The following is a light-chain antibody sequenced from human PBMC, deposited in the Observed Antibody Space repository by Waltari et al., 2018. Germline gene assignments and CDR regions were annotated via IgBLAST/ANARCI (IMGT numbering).Light chain of an antibody. Sequence: QLVLTQSPSASASLGASVKLTRTLSSGHRSYTSYALAWHPQQPGKGPRFLMKVNSDGSHNKGDGIPDRFSGSSSGSERYLTISSLQSADEADYYCQTWGAGFQVFGGGTKLAVL. CDR3: QTWGAGFQV. CDR2: VNSDGSH. J-gene: IGLJ2*01. V-gene: IGLV4-69*01. CDR1: SGHRSYTSYA.